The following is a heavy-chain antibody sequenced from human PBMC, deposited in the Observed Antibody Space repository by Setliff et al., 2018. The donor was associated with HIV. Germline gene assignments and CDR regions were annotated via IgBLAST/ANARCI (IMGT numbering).Heavy chain of an antibody. J-gene: IGHJ4*02. CDR2: LSGTSSTI. CDR3: ARDLFPYYHDSRPYYPPAY. V-gene: IGHV3-11*01. Sequence: KPGGSLRLSCAASGFSFSDYYMYWIRQAPGKGLEWVSSLSGTSSTIYLADSVKGRFTISRDNAQNSLYLHMNSLRAEDTAMYYCARDLFPYYHDSRPYYPPAYWGQGTLVTVSS. D-gene: IGHD3-22*01. CDR1: GFSFSDYY.